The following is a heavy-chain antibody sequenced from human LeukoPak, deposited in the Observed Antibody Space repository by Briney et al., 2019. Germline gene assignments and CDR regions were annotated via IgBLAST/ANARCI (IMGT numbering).Heavy chain of an antibody. CDR2: IFSHGET. J-gene: IGHJ4*02. Sequence: GGSLRLSCAASGFTVGNNYMTWVRQAPGEGLEWVSLIFSHGETSYADSGRGRFTISRDNSKNTLYLQMNGLRVEDTAVYYCARDPPAVSINTYAWGQGTLVAVSS. D-gene: IGHD2-8*01. V-gene: IGHV3-66*01. CDR1: GFTVGNNY. CDR3: ARDPPAVSINTYA.